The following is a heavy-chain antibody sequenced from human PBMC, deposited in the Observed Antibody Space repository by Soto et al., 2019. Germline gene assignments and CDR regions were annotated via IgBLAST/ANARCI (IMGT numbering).Heavy chain of an antibody. Sequence: PWGSLRLSCAASGFSVSDYAMSWFRQAPGKGLEWVSSISGSGDGTYYGDSVKGRFTLSRDTSQKTLYLQMNNLRGEDTAVYFCTKSRRSVLMVYGFGGMDVWGRGTTVTVSS. CDR1: GFSVSDYA. CDR3: TKSRRSVLMVYGFGGMDV. D-gene: IGHD2-8*01. J-gene: IGHJ6*02. CDR2: ISGSGDGT. V-gene: IGHV3-23*01.